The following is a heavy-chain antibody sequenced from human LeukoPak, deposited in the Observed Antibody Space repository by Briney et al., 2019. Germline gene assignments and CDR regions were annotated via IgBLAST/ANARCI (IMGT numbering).Heavy chain of an antibody. Sequence: TSETLSLXCAVYGGSFSGYYWSWIRQPPGKGLEWIGEINHSGSTNYNPSLKSRVTISVDTSKNQFSLKLGSVTAADTAVYYRARGLVVDAFDIWGQGTMVTVSS. CDR3: ARGLVVDAFDI. CDR2: INHSGST. CDR1: GGSFSGYY. D-gene: IGHD2-15*01. J-gene: IGHJ3*02. V-gene: IGHV4-34*01.